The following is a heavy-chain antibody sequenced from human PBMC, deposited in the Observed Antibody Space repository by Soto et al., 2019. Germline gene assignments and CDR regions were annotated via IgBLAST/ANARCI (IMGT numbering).Heavy chain of an antibody. D-gene: IGHD2-15*01. CDR3: ARGYWVEGYGAGTYFYY. CDR2: IYSGSTT. CDR1: GLSVTSNY. Sequence: EVLLVQSGGGLVQPGGSLRLSCAPSGLSVTSNYMAWVRQAPGKGLEWVSVIYSGSTTHHADSVKGRFTISRDSSSNTRYLQMCSLRGEDTALYYCARGYWVEGYGAGTYFYYWGQVTLVSVSS. J-gene: IGHJ4*02. V-gene: IGHV3-66*01.